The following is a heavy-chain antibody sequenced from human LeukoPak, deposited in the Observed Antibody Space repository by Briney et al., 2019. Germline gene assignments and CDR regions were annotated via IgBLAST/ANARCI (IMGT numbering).Heavy chain of an antibody. Sequence: GGSLRLSCAASGFTFSNYAMSWVRQAPGKGLEWLSVISGSGGNTHYADSVKGRFTISRDTSKNMLYLQMNSLRAEDTAVYCCARGGVRWLQLPFDYWGQGTLVTVSS. D-gene: IGHD5-24*01. CDR2: ISGSGGNT. J-gene: IGHJ4*02. CDR1: GFTFSNYA. V-gene: IGHV3-23*01. CDR3: ARGGVRWLQLPFDY.